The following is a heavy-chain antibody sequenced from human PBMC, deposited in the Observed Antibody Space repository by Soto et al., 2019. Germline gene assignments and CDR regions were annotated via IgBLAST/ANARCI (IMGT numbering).Heavy chain of an antibody. Sequence: GESLKISCKGSGYSFTSYWIGWVRQMPGKGLEWMGIIYPDDSDTRYSPSLQGQVTISADKSISTAYLQWSSLKASDTAMYYCAMFQQQLTFDYWGQGTLVTVSS. D-gene: IGHD6-13*01. CDR1: GYSFTSYW. CDR2: IYPDDSDT. V-gene: IGHV5-51*01. CDR3: AMFQQQLTFDY. J-gene: IGHJ4*02.